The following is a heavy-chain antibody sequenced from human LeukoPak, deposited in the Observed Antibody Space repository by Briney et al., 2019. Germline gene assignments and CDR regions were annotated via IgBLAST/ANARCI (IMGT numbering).Heavy chain of an antibody. J-gene: IGHJ4*02. D-gene: IGHD1-1*01. Sequence: ASVKVSCKASGYTFTGYYMHWVRQAPGQGLEWMGWINPNSGGTKCAQKFQGRVAMTRDTSISTGNMELSRLRSDDTAVYYCARVGATGTTSPFDYWGQGTLVTVSS. CDR1: GYTFTGYY. V-gene: IGHV1-2*02. CDR3: ARVGATGTTSPFDY. CDR2: INPNSGGT.